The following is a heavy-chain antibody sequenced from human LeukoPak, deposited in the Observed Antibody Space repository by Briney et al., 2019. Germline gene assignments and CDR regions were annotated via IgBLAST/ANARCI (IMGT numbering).Heavy chain of an antibody. J-gene: IGHJ4*02. CDR3: AARAMVQGGYYFDY. V-gene: IGHV1-58*01. Sequence: GASVKVSCKASGFTFTSSAAQWVRQARGQRLEWIGWIVVGSGNTNYAQKFQERVTITRDMSTSTAYMELSSLRSEDTAVYYCAARAMVQGGYYFDYWGQGTLVTVSS. CDR2: IVVGSGNT. CDR1: GFTFTSSA. D-gene: IGHD3-10*01.